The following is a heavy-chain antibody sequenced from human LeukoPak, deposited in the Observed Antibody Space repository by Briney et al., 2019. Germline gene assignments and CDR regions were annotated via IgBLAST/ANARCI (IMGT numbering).Heavy chain of an antibody. V-gene: IGHV4-59*01. CDR1: GGSISSYY. J-gene: IGHJ4*02. Sequence: SETLSLTCTVSGGSISSYYWSWIRQPPGKGLEWIGYIYYSGSTNYNPSLKSRVTISVDTSKNQFSLKLSSVTAADTAVYYCARGSSYYDFWSGYYRPRHQIDYWGQGTLVTASS. CDR3: ARGSSYYDFWSGYYRPRHQIDY. CDR2: IYYSGST. D-gene: IGHD3-3*01.